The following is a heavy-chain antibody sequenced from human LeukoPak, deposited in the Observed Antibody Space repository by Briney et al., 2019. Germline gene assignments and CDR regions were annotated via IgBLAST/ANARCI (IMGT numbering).Heavy chain of an antibody. J-gene: IGHJ4*02. CDR3: ASRHD. CDR1: GFTFSSYA. CDR2: INSNGGST. V-gene: IGHV3-64*01. Sequence: GGTLRLSCAASGFTFSSYAMHWVRQAPGKGLEYVSAINSNGGSTYYANSVRGRFTFSRDTTKNTLYLQMCIPRADDMAVYYCASRHDWGQGTLVTVSS.